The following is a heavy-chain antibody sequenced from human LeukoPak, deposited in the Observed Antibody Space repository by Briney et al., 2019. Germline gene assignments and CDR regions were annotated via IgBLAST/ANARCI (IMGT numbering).Heavy chain of an antibody. Sequence: GGSLRLSCAASGFTFSTYAMTWVRQAPGKGLEWVSLISGTGGSTYYADSVKGRFTISRDNSKNTLYLQMNSLRAEDTAVYYCAKLDRVIAVAGTFDYWGQGTLVTVSS. V-gene: IGHV3-23*01. CDR3: AKLDRVIAVAGTFDY. D-gene: IGHD6-19*01. J-gene: IGHJ4*02. CDR1: GFTFSTYA. CDR2: ISGTGGST.